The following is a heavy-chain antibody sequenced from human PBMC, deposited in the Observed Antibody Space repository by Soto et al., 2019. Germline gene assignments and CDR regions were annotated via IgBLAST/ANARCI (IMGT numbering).Heavy chain of an antibody. J-gene: IGHJ4*02. V-gene: IGHV3-7*03. Sequence: PGGSLRLSCAASGFTFSNYWMTWVRQSPAKGLEWVATINGDGTETYYGDSVQGRFTISRDNAKNSLFLRLNSLRDDDTAVYYCVRARIDYWGQGTLVTVSS. CDR3: VRARIDY. CDR2: INGDGTET. CDR1: GFTFSNYW.